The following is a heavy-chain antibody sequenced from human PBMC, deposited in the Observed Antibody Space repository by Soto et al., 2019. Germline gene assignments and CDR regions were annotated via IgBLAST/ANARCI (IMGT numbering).Heavy chain of an antibody. CDR1: GGTFRNSA. J-gene: IGHJ6*02. Sequence: QVQLEQSGAEVKKPGSSVKLSCKASGGTFRNSAISWVRQAPGQGLEWMGGIMPIFRTPDYAQKFQGRVTITADDSTNTAYMELSGLRSADTAVYYCARDNDRPQLGGNYYYILDVWGHGTTVTVSS. D-gene: IGHD1-1*01. V-gene: IGHV1-69*12. CDR2: IMPIFRTP. CDR3: ARDNDRPQLGGNYYYILDV.